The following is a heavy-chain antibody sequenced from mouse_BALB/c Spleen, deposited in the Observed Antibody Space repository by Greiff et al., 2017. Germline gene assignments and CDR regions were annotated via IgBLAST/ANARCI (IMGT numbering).Heavy chain of an antibody. V-gene: IGHV5-17*02. CDR1: GFTFSSFG. CDR2: ISSGSSTI. D-gene: IGHD2-4*01. Sequence: DVMLVESGGGLVQPGGSRKLSCAASGFTFSSFGMHWVRQAPEKGLEWVAYISSGSSTIYYADTVKGRFTISRDNPKNTLFLQMTSLRSEDTAMYYCARAMITRGDYYAMDYWGQGTSVTVSS. J-gene: IGHJ4*01. CDR3: ARAMITRGDYYAMDY.